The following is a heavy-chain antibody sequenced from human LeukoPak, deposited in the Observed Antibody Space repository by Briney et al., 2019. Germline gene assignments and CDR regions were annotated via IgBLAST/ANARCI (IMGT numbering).Heavy chain of an antibody. Sequence: GGSLRLSCAASGFTSTYYWMSWVRQSPGKGLEWVANIKQDGSEKYYADSVKGRFTISRDNAKNSLYLQMNSLRAEDTAVYYCARDQGRFDSWGQGTLVTVSS. CDR3: ARDQGRFDS. V-gene: IGHV3-7*01. J-gene: IGHJ4*02. CDR1: GFTSTYYW. CDR2: IKQDGSEK.